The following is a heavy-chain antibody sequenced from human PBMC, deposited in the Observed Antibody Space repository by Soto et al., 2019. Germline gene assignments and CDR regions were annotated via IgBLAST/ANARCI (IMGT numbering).Heavy chain of an antibody. V-gene: IGHV1-46*01. Sequence: GASVKVYCKASGYRFTSYYVHWVRQAPGKGLEWMGRISPGGGATNYSQKFQGRISMSRDTSTTTFYMELNNLRSEDTALYYCARELSISIRPSWFYPWGQGTLVTGSS. CDR3: ARELSISIRPSWFYP. D-gene: IGHD2-21*01. J-gene: IGHJ5*02. CDR2: ISPGGGAT. CDR1: GYRFTSYY.